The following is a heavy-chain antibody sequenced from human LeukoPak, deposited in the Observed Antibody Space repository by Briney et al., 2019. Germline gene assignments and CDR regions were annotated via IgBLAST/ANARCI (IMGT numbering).Heavy chain of an antibody. CDR3: ARSPNPGMDV. D-gene: IGHD1-14*01. J-gene: IGHJ6*02. V-gene: IGHV3-30*14. Sequence: PGGSLRLSCAASGFTFDDHAMHWVRQAPGKGLEWVAVISYDGSNKYYADSVKGRFTISRDNSKNTLYLQMNSLRAEDTAVYYCARSPNPGMDVWGQGTTVTVSS. CDR1: GFTFDDHA. CDR2: ISYDGSNK.